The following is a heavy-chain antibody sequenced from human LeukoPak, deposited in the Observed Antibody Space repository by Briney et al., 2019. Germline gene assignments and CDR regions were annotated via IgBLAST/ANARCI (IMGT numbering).Heavy chain of an antibody. CDR3: ARGRPWSPPRQQLVYYYYYGMDV. CDR1: GGSFSGYY. Sequence: SETLSLTCAVYGGSFSGYYWSWIRQPPGKGLEWIGEINHSGSTNYNPSLKSRVTISVDTSKNQFSLKLSSVTAADTAVYYCARGRPWSPPRQQLVYYYYYGMDVWGKGTTVTVSS. CDR2: INHSGST. J-gene: IGHJ6*04. V-gene: IGHV4-34*01. D-gene: IGHD6-13*01.